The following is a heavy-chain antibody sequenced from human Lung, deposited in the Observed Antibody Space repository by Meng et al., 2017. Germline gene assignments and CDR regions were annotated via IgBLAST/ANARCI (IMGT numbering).Heavy chain of an antibody. D-gene: IGHD2-2*01. J-gene: IGHJ4*02. CDR2: IYHSGGT. CDR3: ARGLGEAVVPRTMFDY. Sequence: VAPEESGAARVKPAGTPSLPCGVSGGSIRSSNCGSWVRQPPGKGLEWIGEIYHSGGTKYNPSLKSRVTISVDKSKNQFSLKLSSVTAADTAVYYCARGLGEAVVPRTMFDYWGQGTLVTVSS. CDR1: GGSIRSSNC. V-gene: IGHV4-4*02.